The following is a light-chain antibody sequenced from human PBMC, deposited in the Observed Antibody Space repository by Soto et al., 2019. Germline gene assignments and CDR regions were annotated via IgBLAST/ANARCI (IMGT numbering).Light chain of an antibody. V-gene: IGKV3-20*01. CDR2: GAS. J-gene: IGKJ1*01. Sequence: EIVMTQSPATLSVSPGERATLSCRASQSVYNNYLAWYQQRPGQAPRLLIYGASNRATGIPDRFSGSGSGTDFTLTISRLEPEDFAVYYCQQYGSSAWTFGQGTKVDI. CDR1: QSVYNNY. CDR3: QQYGSSAWT.